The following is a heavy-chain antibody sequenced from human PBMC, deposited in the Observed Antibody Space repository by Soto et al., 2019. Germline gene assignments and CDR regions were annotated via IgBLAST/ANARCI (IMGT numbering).Heavy chain of an antibody. D-gene: IGHD3-10*01. Sequence: SETLSLTCTVSGGSISSSSWSWIRQPPGRGLEWIGYIYNNGRTDYNPSLKSRVTISVDTSKNHFSLKLSSVTAADTAVYYCASSVSQPYYYGMDVWGQGTTVTVSS. CDR1: GGSISSSS. V-gene: IGHV4-59*01. J-gene: IGHJ6*02. CDR2: IYNNGRT. CDR3: ASSVSQPYYYGMDV.